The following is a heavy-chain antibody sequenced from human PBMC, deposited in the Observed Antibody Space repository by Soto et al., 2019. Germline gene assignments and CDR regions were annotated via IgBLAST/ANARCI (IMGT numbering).Heavy chain of an antibody. D-gene: IGHD2-15*01. Sequence: QVHLLESGPGLVKPSQTLSLTCSVSGDSISTVDYFWAWIRQPPGQALEYIGYIYKSTTTYYNPSFESRVAISLETSKRQFSLAVTFVTAADTAVYFCARGRYCLTGRCFPNWFDSWGQGTLVTVSS. CDR3: ARGRYCLTGRCFPNWFDS. V-gene: IGHV4-30-4*01. CDR1: GDSISTVDYF. J-gene: IGHJ5*01. CDR2: IYKSTTT.